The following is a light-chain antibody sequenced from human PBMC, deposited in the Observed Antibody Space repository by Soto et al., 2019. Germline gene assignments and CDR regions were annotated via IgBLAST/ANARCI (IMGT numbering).Light chain of an antibody. V-gene: IGKV3-15*01. CDR3: QQYNNWPLT. Sequence: EIVMTQSPATLSVSPGERATLSCRASQSVSSNLAWYQQKPGQAPRLLIYGASTRATGIPARFSGSGSGTEFTLTISSLQSEDFAVYYCQQYNNWPLTFGPGPKVH. CDR1: QSVSSN. J-gene: IGKJ3*01. CDR2: GAS.